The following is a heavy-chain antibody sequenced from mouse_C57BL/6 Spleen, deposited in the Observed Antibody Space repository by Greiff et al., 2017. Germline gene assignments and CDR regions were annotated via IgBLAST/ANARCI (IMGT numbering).Heavy chain of an antibody. CDR3: SRCIPSFYYGYSYYSMDY. CDR1: GFTFTDYY. D-gene: IGHD2-3*01. V-gene: IGHV7-3*01. CDR2: ISNKANGYTT. Sequence: EVQRVESGGGLVQPGGSLSLSCAASGFTFTDYYMSWVRQPPGKALEWLGFISNKANGYTTEYSASVKGRFTISRDNSQSILYLPMNALRADDSATYSCSRCIPSFYYGYSYYSMDYWGPGTSVTVSS. J-gene: IGHJ4*01.